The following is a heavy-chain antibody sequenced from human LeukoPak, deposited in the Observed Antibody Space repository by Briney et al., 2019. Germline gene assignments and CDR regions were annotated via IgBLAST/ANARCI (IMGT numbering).Heavy chain of an antibody. V-gene: IGHV3-23*01. D-gene: IGHD6-19*01. Sequence: GGSLRLSCVASTFSFSRYPMGWVRQAPGKGLEWVSAISGSGGSTYYADSVKGRFTISRDNSKNTLYLQMNSLRAEDTAVYYCAKGATDNIWYSSGWFYFDYWGQGTLVTVSS. J-gene: IGHJ4*02. CDR2: ISGSGGST. CDR3: AKGATDNIWYSSGWFYFDY. CDR1: TFSFSRYP.